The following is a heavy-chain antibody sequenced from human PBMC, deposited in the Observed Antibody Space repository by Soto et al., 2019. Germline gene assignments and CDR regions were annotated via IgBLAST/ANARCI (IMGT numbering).Heavy chain of an antibody. D-gene: IGHD2-8*02. CDR3: TGEVASGY. V-gene: IGHV3-30*03. CDR1: GFTVSTFG. CDR2: ISRHGNTN. Sequence: QVQLVESGGGVVQPGRSLRLSCAVSGFTVSTFGMHWVRQAPGKGLEWVEVISRHGNTNFYADSVKGRFTISRANSRNTLFLEMNSLRGDDMAVYYCTGEVASGYWGQGALDTVSS. J-gene: IGHJ4*02.